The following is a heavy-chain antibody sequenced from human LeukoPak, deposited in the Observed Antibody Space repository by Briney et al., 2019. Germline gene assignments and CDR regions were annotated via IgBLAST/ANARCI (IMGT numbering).Heavy chain of an antibody. Sequence: SDTLSLTCTVSGGSISSYYWSWIRQPPGKGLEWIGYIYYSGSTNYNPSLKSRVTISVDTSKNQFSLKLSSVTAADTAVYYCARVELDYYDSSGYLSIWGQGTMVTVSS. CDR3: ARVELDYYDSSGYLSI. CDR2: IYYSGST. D-gene: IGHD3-22*01. V-gene: IGHV4-59*07. J-gene: IGHJ3*02. CDR1: GGSISSYY.